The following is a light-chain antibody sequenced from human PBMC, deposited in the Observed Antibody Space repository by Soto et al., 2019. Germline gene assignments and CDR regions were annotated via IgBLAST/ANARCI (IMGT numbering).Light chain of an antibody. V-gene: IGLV4-60*02. CDR1: SGHSSYI. J-gene: IGLJ2*01. CDR2: LEAGGSY. CDR3: ETWDSNILV. Sequence: QSVLTQSSSASASLGSSVKLTCTLSSGHSSYIIAWHQQQPGKAPRYLMKLEAGGSYNKGSGVPDRFSGSSSGADRYLTISNLQFEDEADYYSETWDSNILVFGGGTKLTVL.